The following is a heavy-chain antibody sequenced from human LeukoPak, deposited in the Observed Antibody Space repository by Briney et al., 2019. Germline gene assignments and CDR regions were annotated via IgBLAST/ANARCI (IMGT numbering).Heavy chain of an antibody. V-gene: IGHV3-21*01. CDR1: GGSISSSS. Sequence: ETLSLTCTVSGGSISSSSYYWGWIRQPPGKGLEWVSSITSSSSYTFYADSVRGRFTISRDNAKNSLYLQMNSLRAEDTAIYYCARDPYNGGYGASYYCYMDVWGKGTTVTISS. D-gene: IGHD1-26*01. CDR2: ITSSSSYT. CDR3: ARDPYNGGYGASYYCYMDV. J-gene: IGHJ6*03.